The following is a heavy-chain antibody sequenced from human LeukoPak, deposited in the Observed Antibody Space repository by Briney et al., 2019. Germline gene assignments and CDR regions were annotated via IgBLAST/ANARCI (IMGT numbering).Heavy chain of an antibody. Sequence: PGGSLRLSCAASGFTLDRSAMNWVRQAPGKGLEWVSSITTGSTYIYYADSVKGRFTISRDNSKNSLYLQMNSLRAEDTAVYYCARVHWFLDFGGQGTLVTVSS. CDR1: GFTLDRSA. J-gene: IGHJ4*02. D-gene: IGHD3-9*01. V-gene: IGHV3-21*01. CDR2: ITTGSTYI. CDR3: ARVHWFLDF.